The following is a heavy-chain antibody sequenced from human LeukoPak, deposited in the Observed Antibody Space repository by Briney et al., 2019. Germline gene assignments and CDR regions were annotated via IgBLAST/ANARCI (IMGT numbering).Heavy chain of an antibody. Sequence: GGSLRLSCAASGFTFSSYWMSWVRQAPGKGLEWVANIKQDGSEKYYVDSVKGRFTISRDNAKNSLYLQMNSLRAEDTAVYYCASEGPQLDYYYYGMDVWGQGTTVTVSS. V-gene: IGHV3-7*01. CDR2: IKQDGSEK. J-gene: IGHJ6*02. CDR3: ASEGPQLDYYYYGMDV. CDR1: GFTFSSYW. D-gene: IGHD6-6*01.